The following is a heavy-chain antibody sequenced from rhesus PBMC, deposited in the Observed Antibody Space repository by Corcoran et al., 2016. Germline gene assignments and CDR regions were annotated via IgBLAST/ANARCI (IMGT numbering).Heavy chain of an antibody. CDR2: IYGSSTST. CDR3: ARATAGTVKVVDY. D-gene: IGHD5-24*01. Sequence: QVQLQESGPGVVKPSETLSLTCAVSGGSISDSYRWSWIRQPPGKGLEWIGYIYGSSTSTNYTPSLTSHVTISKDPPKTQCSLKLRSVTAADTAVYYCARATAGTVKVVDYWGQGVLVTVSS. J-gene: IGHJ4*01. V-gene: IGHV4S10*01. CDR1: GGSISDSYR.